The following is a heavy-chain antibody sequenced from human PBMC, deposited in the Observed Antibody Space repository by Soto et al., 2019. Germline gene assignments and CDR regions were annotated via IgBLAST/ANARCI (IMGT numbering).Heavy chain of an antibody. CDR3: VCGGNFFVY. Sequence: EVQLVESGGGLVQPCGSLRLPCAASGFTFSPYWMTWGRQPPGKGLEWVASINQDGSERYYVDSVRGRFTISRDNANNSRCLQTTSLRAADRAVYYCVCGGNFFVYWGQGTLVTVSP. CDR2: INQDGSER. J-gene: IGHJ4*02. D-gene: IGHD3-16*01. V-gene: IGHV3-7*01. CDR1: GFTFSPYW.